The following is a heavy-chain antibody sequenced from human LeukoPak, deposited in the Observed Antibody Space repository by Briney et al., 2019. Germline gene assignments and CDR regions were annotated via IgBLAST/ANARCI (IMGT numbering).Heavy chain of an antibody. Sequence: AASVTVSCKASGYTFTSYGISWVRQAPGQGLEWMGWISAYNGNTNYAQKLQGRVTMTTDTSTSTAYMELRSLRSDDTAVYYCAGEGSYYGAFDIWGQGTMVTGSS. D-gene: IGHD1-26*01. CDR1: GYTFTSYG. CDR2: ISAYNGNT. J-gene: IGHJ3*02. V-gene: IGHV1-18*01. CDR3: AGEGSYYGAFDI.